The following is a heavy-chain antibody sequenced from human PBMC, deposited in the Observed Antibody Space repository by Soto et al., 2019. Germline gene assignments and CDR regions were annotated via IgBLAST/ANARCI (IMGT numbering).Heavy chain of an antibody. J-gene: IGHJ4*02. Sequence: EVQVLESGGGLVQPGGSLRLSCAATGFTFSDFAMSWVRQAPGKGLEWVSRIYGGGNGPHYADSVKGRVTISRDNSKTTLYLQMNSLRAEDTAVYYCAKMEGMDPWAYSFDYWGQGTLVTFSS. CDR2: IYGGGNGP. CDR1: GFTFSDFA. V-gene: IGHV3-23*01. D-gene: IGHD2-2*03. CDR3: AKMEGMDPWAYSFDY.